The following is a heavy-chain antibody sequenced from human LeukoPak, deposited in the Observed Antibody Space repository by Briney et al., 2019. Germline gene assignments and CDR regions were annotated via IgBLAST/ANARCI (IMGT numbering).Heavy chain of an antibody. V-gene: IGHV4-59*01. CDR2: IYYSGST. D-gene: IGHD3-10*01. CDR3: ARESPIWFGESHFDY. CDR1: GGSISSYY. Sequence: PSETLSLTCTVSGGSISSYYWNWIRQPPGKGREWTGYIYYSGSTDYSPSLKSRVTISVDTSKNQFSLKLSSVTAADTAVYYCARESPIWFGESHFDYWGQGTLVTVSS. J-gene: IGHJ4*02.